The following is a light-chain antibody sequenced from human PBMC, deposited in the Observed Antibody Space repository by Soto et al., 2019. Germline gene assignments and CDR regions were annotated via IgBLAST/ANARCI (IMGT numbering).Light chain of an antibody. CDR3: HHRRNCPLT. CDR1: QSVSSS. J-gene: IGKJ4*01. Sequence: ASQSVSSSLAWYQQKPGQAPRLLIYDASYRAAGIPARFSGRGSGTGFTITIDSLEPYRCAVYRSHHRRNCPLTVGRGTQLEIK. CDR2: DAS. V-gene: IGKV3-11*01.